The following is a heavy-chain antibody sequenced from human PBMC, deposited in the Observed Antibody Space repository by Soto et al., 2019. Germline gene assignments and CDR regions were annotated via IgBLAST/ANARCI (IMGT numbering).Heavy chain of an antibody. CDR1: GASLLSSY. CDR3: AKGWDVKYFDY. D-gene: IGHD1-26*01. J-gene: IGHJ4*02. V-gene: IGHV4-4*07. Sequence: SETLSLTCSVSGASLLSSYWSWVRQPAGKGLEWIGHIFSSGRTSYNPSLKSRLTMSIAPSMNVFSLNLSSVTAADTAVYYCAKGWDVKYFDYWGRGTLVTVSS. CDR2: IFSSGRT.